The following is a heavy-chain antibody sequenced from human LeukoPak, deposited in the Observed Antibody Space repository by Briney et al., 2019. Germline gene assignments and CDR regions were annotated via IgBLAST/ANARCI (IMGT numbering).Heavy chain of an antibody. CDR3: AKRRLSGSYTWFDP. V-gene: IGHV3-21*01. CDR2: ITRSSYI. CDR1: GFTFSSYG. J-gene: IGHJ5*02. D-gene: IGHD1-26*01. Sequence: GGSLRLSCAASGFTFSSYGMNWVRQAPGKGLEWVSSITRSSYIYYADSVKGRFTISRDNAKNSLYLQMNSLRAEDTAVYYCAKRRLSGSYTWFDPWGQGTLVTVSS.